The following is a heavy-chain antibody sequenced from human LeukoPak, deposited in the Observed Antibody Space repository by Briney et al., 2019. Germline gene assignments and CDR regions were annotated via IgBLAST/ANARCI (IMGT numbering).Heavy chain of an antibody. CDR2: IKQDGSEK. J-gene: IGHJ6*02. Sequence: GGSLRLSCAASGFTFSSYWMSWVRQAPGKGREWVANIKQDGSEKYYVDSVKGRFPISRDNAKNSLYLQMNSLRAEDTAVYYCAREVTTTNFYYYYYGMDVWGQGTTVTVSS. CDR1: GFTFSSYW. D-gene: IGHD4-17*01. CDR3: AREVTTTNFYYYYYGMDV. V-gene: IGHV3-7*03.